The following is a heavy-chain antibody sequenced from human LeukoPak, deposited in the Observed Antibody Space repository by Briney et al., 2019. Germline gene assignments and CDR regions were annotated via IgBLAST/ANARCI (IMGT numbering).Heavy chain of an antibody. CDR3: ARPYDSSGYSRPYYFDY. Sequence: GGSLRLSCAASGFTFSSYAMHRVRQAPGKGLEWVAVISYDGSNKYYADSVKGRFTISRDNSKNTLYLQMNSLRAEDTAVYYCARPYDSSGYSRPYYFDYWGQGTLVTVSS. V-gene: IGHV3-30*04. J-gene: IGHJ4*02. CDR2: ISYDGSNK. D-gene: IGHD3-22*01. CDR1: GFTFSSYA.